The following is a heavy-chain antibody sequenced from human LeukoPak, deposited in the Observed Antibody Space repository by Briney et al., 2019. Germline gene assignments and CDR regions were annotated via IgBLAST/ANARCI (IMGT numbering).Heavy chain of an antibody. V-gene: IGHV7-4-1*02. CDR3: ARYTSGYYRWFDP. CDR1: GYTFTTYA. Sequence: ASVKVSCKASGYTFTTYAMNWVRQAPGQGLEWMGWINTNTGNPTYAQGFTGRFVFTLDTSVSTAYLQISSLRAEDTAVYYCARYTSGYYRWFDPWGQGTLVTVSS. J-gene: IGHJ5*02. CDR2: INTNTGNP. D-gene: IGHD6-19*01.